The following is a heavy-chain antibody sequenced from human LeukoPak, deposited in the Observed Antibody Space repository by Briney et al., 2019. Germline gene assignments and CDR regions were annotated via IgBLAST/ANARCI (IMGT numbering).Heavy chain of an antibody. CDR1: GGSISSSSYY. CDR3: ASRVGYCSSTSCPPDY. D-gene: IGHD2-2*01. J-gene: IGHJ4*02. CDR2: INHSGST. Sequence: PSETLSLSCTVSGGSISSSSYYWGWIRQPPGKGLEWIGEINHSGSTNYNPSLKSRVTISVDTSKNQFSLKLSSVTAADTAVYYCASRVGYCSSTSCPPDYWGQGTLVTVSS. V-gene: IGHV4-39*07.